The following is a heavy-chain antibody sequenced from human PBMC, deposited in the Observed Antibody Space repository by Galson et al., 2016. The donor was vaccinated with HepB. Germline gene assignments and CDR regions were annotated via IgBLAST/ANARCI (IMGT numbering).Heavy chain of an antibody. CDR3: ARLSATYYVDN. CDR1: GGSISSSSYF. V-gene: IGHV4-39*07. CDR2: INYSGRT. Sequence: SETLSLTCTVSGGSISSSSYFWGWIRQPPGKGLEWIGSINYSGRTHYKPSLKSRLTMSVDKSKNQFSLRLTSVTVADAAVYYCARLSATYYVDNWGQGTLVTVSS. J-gene: IGHJ4*02.